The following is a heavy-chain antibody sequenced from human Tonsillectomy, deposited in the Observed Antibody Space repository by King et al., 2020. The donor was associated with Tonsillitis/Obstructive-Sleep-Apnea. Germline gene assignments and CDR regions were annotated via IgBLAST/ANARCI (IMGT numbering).Heavy chain of an antibody. Sequence: VQLQESGPGLVKPSGTLSLTCAVSGGPISSSNWWSWVRQHPGKGLEWIGEIYHSGSTNYNPSLTSRVTISVDKSKNQFSLKLSSVTATDTAVYYCARGYGDYEPWFDPWGQGTLVTVSS. CDR2: IYHSGST. D-gene: IGHD4-17*01. CDR1: GGPISSSNW. J-gene: IGHJ5*02. V-gene: IGHV4-4*02. CDR3: ARGYGDYEPWFDP.